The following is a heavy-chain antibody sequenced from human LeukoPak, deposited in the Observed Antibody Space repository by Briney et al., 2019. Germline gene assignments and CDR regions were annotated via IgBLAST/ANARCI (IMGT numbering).Heavy chain of an antibody. V-gene: IGHV1-8*01. CDR3: ARGARSVVFG. CDR2: MNPNSGNT. D-gene: IGHD3-3*01. CDR1: GYTFTSYA. Sequence: GSVKVSCKPSGYTFTSYAIKWVRQATGQGLEWMGSMNPNSGNTGYAQKFQGRVTMTRNTSISTAYMELSSLRSEYSAVYYCARGARSVVFGWGQGTLITVSS. J-gene: IGHJ4*02.